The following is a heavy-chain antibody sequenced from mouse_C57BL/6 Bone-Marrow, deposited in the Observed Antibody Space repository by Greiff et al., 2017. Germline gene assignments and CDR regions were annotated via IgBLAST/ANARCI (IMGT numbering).Heavy chain of an antibody. CDR2: IDPSDSYT. J-gene: IGHJ2*01. V-gene: IGHV1-59*01. CDR1: GYTFTSYW. D-gene: IGHD5-1*01. CDR3: ARSFTSGDY. Sequence: QVQLQQPGAELVRPGTSVKLSCKASGYTFTSYWMHWVKQRPGQGLEWIGVIDPSDSYTNYNQKFKGKATLTVDTSSSTAYMQLSSLTSEDSAVYCCARSFTSGDYGGQGPTLTVSS.